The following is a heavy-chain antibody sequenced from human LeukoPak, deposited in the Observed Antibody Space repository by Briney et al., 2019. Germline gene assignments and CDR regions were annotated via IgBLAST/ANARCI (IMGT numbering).Heavy chain of an antibody. CDR1: GGSISSSNYY. J-gene: IGHJ5*02. D-gene: IGHD4-23*01. CDR3: ARRPVGGHNWFDP. CDR2: IYYSGST. V-gene: IGHV4-39*01. Sequence: SETLSLTCTVSGGSISSSNYYWDWIRQPPGKGLEWIGNIYYSGSTYYNPSLRSRVTISVDTSKNQFSLKLSSVTAADTALYYCARRPVGGHNWFDPWGQGTLVTVSS.